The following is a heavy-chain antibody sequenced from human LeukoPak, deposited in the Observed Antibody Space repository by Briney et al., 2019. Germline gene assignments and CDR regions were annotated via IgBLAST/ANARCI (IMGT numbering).Heavy chain of an antibody. J-gene: IGHJ5*02. D-gene: IGHD6-6*01. CDR1: GYTFTTYG. CDR3: ARDLVAARPGWFDP. Sequence: ASVMVSCQASGYTFTTYGINWVRQAPGQGLEWMGWISAYNGNTNYAQKLQGRVTMTTDTSTSTAYMELRSLRSDDTALYYCARDLVAARPGWFDPWGQGTLVTVSS. V-gene: IGHV1-18*01. CDR2: ISAYNGNT.